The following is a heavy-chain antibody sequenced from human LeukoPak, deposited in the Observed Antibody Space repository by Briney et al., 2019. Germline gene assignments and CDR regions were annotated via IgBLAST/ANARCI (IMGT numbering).Heavy chain of an antibody. CDR2: INPSGGST. CDR1: GYTFTSYY. V-gene: IGHV1-46*01. D-gene: IGHD2-2*01. J-gene: IGHJ5*02. Sequence: GASVKVSCKASGYTFTSYYMHWVRQAPGQGLEWMGIINPSGGSTSYAQKFQGRVTMTRETSTSTVYMELSSLRSEDTAVYYCARAVYCSSTGCYVWFVPWGQGRLVTVAS. CDR3: ARAVYCSSTGCYVWFVP.